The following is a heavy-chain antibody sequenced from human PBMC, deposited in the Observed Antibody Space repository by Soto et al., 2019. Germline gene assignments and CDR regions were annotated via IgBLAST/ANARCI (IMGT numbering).Heavy chain of an antibody. V-gene: IGHV1-2*04. CDR1: GYTFTGYY. CDR3: ARAPYSSSGPGWFDP. Sequence: GASVKVSCKASGYTFTGYYMHWVRQAPGQGLEWMGWINPNSGGTNYAQKFQGWVTMTRDTSISTAYMELSRLRSDDTAVYYCARAPYSSSGPGWFDPWGQGTLVTVSS. CDR2: INPNSGGT. J-gene: IGHJ5*02. D-gene: IGHD6-6*01.